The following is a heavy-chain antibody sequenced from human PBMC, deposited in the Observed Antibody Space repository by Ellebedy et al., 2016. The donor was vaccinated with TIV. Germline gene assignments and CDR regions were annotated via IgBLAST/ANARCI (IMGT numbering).Heavy chain of an antibody. D-gene: IGHD3-16*01. CDR1: GFTFSSYS. Sequence: PGGSLRLSCAASGFTFSSYSMNWVRQAPGKGLEWVSSISRTSTYIYYADSVKGRFTISRDNAKNSLYLQMNSLRAEDTAVYYCARGPPDLSGEWYFDLWGRGTWSLSPQ. J-gene: IGHJ2*01. CDR2: ISRTSTYI. CDR3: ARGPPDLSGEWYFDL. V-gene: IGHV3-21*01.